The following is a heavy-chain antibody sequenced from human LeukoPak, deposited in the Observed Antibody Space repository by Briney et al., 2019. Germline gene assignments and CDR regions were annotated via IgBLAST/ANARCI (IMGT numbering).Heavy chain of an antibody. D-gene: IGHD3-22*01. CDR2: IIPIFGTA. V-gene: IGHV1-69*13. CDR1: GGTFSSYA. J-gene: IGHJ4*02. Sequence: ASVKVSCKASGGTFSSYAISWVRQAPGQGLEWMGGIIPIFGTANYAQKFQGRVTITADESTSTAYMELSSLRSEDTAVYYCARVTYYYDSSGYYRSILFDYWGQGTLVTVSS. CDR3: ARVTYYYDSSGYYRSILFDY.